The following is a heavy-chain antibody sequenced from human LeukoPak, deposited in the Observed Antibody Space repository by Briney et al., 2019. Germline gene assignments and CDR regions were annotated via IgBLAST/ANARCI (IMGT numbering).Heavy chain of an antibody. Sequence: SCKASGYTFTSYGISWVRQAPGKGLEWVADIKEDGSEKYYVDSVKGRFTISRDNAKNSLYLQMNSLRAEDTAVYYCALNPDYYGSGSFDYWGQGTLVTVSS. CDR3: ALNPDYYGSGSFDY. V-gene: IGHV3-7*01. CDR2: IKEDGSEK. J-gene: IGHJ4*02. CDR1: GYTFTSYG. D-gene: IGHD3-10*01.